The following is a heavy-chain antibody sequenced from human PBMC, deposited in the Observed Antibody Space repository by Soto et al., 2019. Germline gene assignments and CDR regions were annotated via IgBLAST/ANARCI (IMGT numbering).Heavy chain of an antibody. CDR1: GFTFSNAW. Sequence: EVQLVESGGGLVKPGGSLRLSCAASGFTFSNAWMSWVRQAPGKGLEWVGRIKSKTDGGTTDYAAPVKGRFTISRDDSKNTLYLQMNSLKTEDTAVYYCTSNSSGHYDFWSGPGRAFDIWGQGTMVTVSS. CDR2: IKSKTDGGTT. CDR3: TSNSSGHYDFWSGPGRAFDI. V-gene: IGHV3-15*01. D-gene: IGHD3-3*01. J-gene: IGHJ3*02.